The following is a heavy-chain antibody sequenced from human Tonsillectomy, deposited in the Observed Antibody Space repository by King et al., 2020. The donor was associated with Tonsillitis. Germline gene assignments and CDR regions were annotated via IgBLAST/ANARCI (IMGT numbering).Heavy chain of an antibody. CDR1: GFTVSSNY. Sequence: VQLVESGGGLVQPGGSLRLSCVASGFTVSSNYMSWVRQAPGKGLEWVSVIYSGGSTYYADSVKGRFTSSRDNSKKTLYLQMNSLRAEDTAVFDCARGYDFWSGYVGYWGQGTLVTVSS. CDR3: ARGYDFWSGYVGY. D-gene: IGHD3-3*01. J-gene: IGHJ4*02. CDR2: IYSGGST. V-gene: IGHV3-66*01.